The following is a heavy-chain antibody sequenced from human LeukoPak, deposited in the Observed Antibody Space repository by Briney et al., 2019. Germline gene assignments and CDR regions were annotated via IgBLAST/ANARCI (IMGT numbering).Heavy chain of an antibody. J-gene: IGHJ6*02. D-gene: IGHD3-16*01. CDR3: TTRACHAGGCSSSFYYYYGLHF. CDR2: IIPIFGTA. CDR1: GNSIINYA. Sequence: SVKVSCKASGNSIINYAVSWVRQAPGQGFEWMGGIIPIFGTADYAQKFQGRVTITADQSTSTTYMALSSLKSEDTATYYCTTRACHAGGCSSSFYYYYGLHFWGQGTTVSVSS. V-gene: IGHV1-69*13.